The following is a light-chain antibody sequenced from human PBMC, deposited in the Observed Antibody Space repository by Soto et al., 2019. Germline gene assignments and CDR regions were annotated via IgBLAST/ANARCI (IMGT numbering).Light chain of an antibody. J-gene: IGLJ3*02. CDR1: SSDGGGYNY. CDR2: EVT. V-gene: IGLV2-8*01. CDR3: SSYAASNNFYFV. Sequence: QSALTQPPSASGSPGQSVTISCAGTSSDGGGYNYVSWYQQYPGRAPKLMIYEVTKRPSGVPDRFSGSKSGNTAFLTVSGLQAEDEADYYCSSYAASNNFYFVFGGGTKVTVL.